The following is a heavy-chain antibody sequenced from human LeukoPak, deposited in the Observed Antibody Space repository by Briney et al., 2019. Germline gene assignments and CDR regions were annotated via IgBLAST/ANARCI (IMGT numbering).Heavy chain of an antibody. CDR1: GFTFSSYA. V-gene: IGHV3-23*01. CDR3: AKSEGAEYYFDY. J-gene: IGHJ4*02. D-gene: IGHD1-26*01. Sequence: GGSLRLSCAASGFTFSSYAMSWVRQAPGKGLEWVSGISGSGGSTYYADSVKGRFTISRDNSKNTLYLQMNSLRAEDTAVYYCAKSEGAEYYFDYWGQGTLVTVSS. CDR2: ISGSGGST.